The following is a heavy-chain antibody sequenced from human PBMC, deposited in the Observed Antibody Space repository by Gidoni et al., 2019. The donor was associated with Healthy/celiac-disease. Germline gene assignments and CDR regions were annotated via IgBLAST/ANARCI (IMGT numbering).Heavy chain of an antibody. J-gene: IGHJ4*02. V-gene: IGHV3-20*03. D-gene: IGHD5-12*01. Sequence: GRFTISRDNAKNSLYLQMNSLRAEDTALYYCATQDGYNEVWGQGTLVTVSS. CDR3: ATQDGYNEV.